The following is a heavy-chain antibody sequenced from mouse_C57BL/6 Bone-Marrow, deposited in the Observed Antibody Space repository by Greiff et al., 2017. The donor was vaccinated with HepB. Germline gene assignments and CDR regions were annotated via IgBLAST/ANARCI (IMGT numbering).Heavy chain of an antibody. D-gene: IGHD2-5*01. J-gene: IGHJ2*01. CDR3: TTFDSNFDY. V-gene: IGHV14-4*01. Sequence: VQLKQSGAELVRPGASVKLSCTASGFNIKDDYMHSVKQRPEQGLEWIGWIDPENGDTEYASKFQGKATITADTSSNTAYLQLSSLTSEDTAVYYCTTFDSNFDYWGQGTTLTVSS. CDR1: GFNIKDDY. CDR2: IDPENGDT.